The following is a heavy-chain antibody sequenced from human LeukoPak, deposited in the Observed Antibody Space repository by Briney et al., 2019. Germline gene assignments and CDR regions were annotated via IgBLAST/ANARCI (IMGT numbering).Heavy chain of an antibody. J-gene: IGHJ4*02. CDR3: ARVDSSGWYPQIDY. CDR1: GGSFSGYY. CDR2: IYYSGST. V-gene: IGHV4-59*01. Sequence: PSETLSLTCAVYGGSFSGYYWSWIRQPPGKGLEWIGYIYYSGSTNYNPSLKSRVTISVDTSKNQFSLKLSSVTAADTAVYYCARVDSSGWYPQIDYWGQGTLVTVSS. D-gene: IGHD6-19*01.